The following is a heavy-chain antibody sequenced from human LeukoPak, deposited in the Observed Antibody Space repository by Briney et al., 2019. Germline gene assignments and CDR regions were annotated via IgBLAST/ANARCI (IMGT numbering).Heavy chain of an antibody. J-gene: IGHJ4*02. CDR2: ISGSGGST. CDR1: GFTFSSYS. CDR3: VRNWNDVFDH. V-gene: IGHV3-23*01. Sequence: GGSLRLSCAASGFTFSSYSMNWVRQAPGKGLEWVSAISGSGGSTYYADSVQGRFTISRDNSKNTLYLQMNSLRAEDTAVYYCVRNWNDVFDHWGQGTPVTVSS. D-gene: IGHD1-20*01.